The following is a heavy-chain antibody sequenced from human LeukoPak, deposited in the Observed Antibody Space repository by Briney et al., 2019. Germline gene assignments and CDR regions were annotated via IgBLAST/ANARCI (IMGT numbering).Heavy chain of an antibody. J-gene: IGHJ4*02. CDR2: ISGSGGST. CDR1: GFAFSSYA. Sequence: PGGSLRLSCAASGFAFSSYAISWVRQAPGKGLERVSSISGSGGSTYYADSVKGRFTISRDNFKNTLYLQMNSLRVEDTAVYYCAKDRGRYSYGSVDYWGQGTLVTVSS. V-gene: IGHV3-23*01. CDR3: AKDRGRYSYGSVDY. D-gene: IGHD5-12*01.